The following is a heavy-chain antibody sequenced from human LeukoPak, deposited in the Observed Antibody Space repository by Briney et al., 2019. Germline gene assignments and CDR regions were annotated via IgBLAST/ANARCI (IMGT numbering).Heavy chain of an antibody. CDR1: GYTFTGYY. J-gene: IGHJ4*02. CDR3: ARDMVGGGSSDY. V-gene: IGHV1-2*02. CDR2: INPNSGGT. D-gene: IGHD3-16*01. Sequence: GASVTVSFKASGYTFTGYYMHWVRQAPGQGLEWMGWINPNSGGTNYAQKFQGRVTMTRDTSISTAYMELSRLRSDDTAVYYCARDMVGGGSSDYWGQGTLVTVSS.